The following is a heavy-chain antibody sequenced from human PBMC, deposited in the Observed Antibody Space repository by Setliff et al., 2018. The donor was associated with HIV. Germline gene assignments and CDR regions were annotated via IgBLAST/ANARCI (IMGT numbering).Heavy chain of an antibody. V-gene: IGHV4-61*02. CDR2: IYTSGTT. CDR1: GDSISSGSYY. CDR3: ARDVERYSSHSGSGP. Sequence: SETLSLTCTVSGDSISSGSYYWNWIRQPAGKGLEWIGRIYTSGTTTYNPSLKSRVTISVDTSKNQFSLKLSSVTAADTAVYYCARDVERYSSHSGSGPWGQGTLVTVSS. J-gene: IGHJ5*02. D-gene: IGHD6-19*01.